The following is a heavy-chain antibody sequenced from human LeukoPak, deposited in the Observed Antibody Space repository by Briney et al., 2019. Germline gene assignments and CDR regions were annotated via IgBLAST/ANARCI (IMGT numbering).Heavy chain of an antibody. D-gene: IGHD2-15*01. CDR3: AKDRGGYCSGGSCYSGY. V-gene: IGHV3-21*01. J-gene: IGHJ4*02. CDR2: ISSSSSYI. CDR1: GFTFSSYS. Sequence: GGSLRPSCAASGFTFSSYSMNWVRQAPGKGLEWVSSISSSSSYIYYADSVKGRFTISRDNAKNSLYLQMNSLRAEDTAVYYCAKDRGGYCSGGSCYSGYWGQGTLVTVSS.